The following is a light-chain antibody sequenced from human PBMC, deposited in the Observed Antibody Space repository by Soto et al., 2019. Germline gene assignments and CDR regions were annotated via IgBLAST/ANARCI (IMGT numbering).Light chain of an antibody. Sequence: QSVLAQPASGSGSPGPSITISCTGTSSDVGGYKYVSWNQQHPGKAPKLMIYEVSNRPSGVSNRFSGSKSGNTASLTISGLQAEDEADYYCSSYTSSSTYVFGTGTKVTVL. CDR2: EVS. CDR1: SSDVGGYKY. V-gene: IGLV2-14*01. CDR3: SSYTSSSTYV. J-gene: IGLJ1*01.